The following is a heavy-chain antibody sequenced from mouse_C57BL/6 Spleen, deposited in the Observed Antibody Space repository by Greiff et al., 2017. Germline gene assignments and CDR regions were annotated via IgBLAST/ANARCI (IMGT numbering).Heavy chain of an antibody. V-gene: IGHV1-82*01. Sequence: AQLQQSGPELVKPGASVKISCKASGYAFSSSWMNWVKQRPGKGLEWIGRIYPGDGDTNYNGKFKGKATLTADKSSSTAYMQLSSLTSEDSAVYFCARRVYYGKGNAMDYWGQGTSVTVSS. CDR2: IYPGDGDT. CDR3: ARRVYYGKGNAMDY. J-gene: IGHJ4*01. D-gene: IGHD2-1*01. CDR1: GYAFSSSW.